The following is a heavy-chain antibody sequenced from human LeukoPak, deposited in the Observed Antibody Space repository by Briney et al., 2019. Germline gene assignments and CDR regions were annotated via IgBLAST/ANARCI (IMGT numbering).Heavy chain of an antibody. CDR2: INPSGGST. Sequence: ASVKVSCKASGYTFTSYYMHRVRQAPGQGLEWMGIINPSGGSTSYAQKFQGRATMTRDTSTSTVYMELSSLRSEDTAVYYCARDGALVAVADRSVYYGMDVWGQGTTVTVSS. CDR1: GYTFTSYY. D-gene: IGHD6-19*01. V-gene: IGHV1-46*01. CDR3: ARDGALVAVADRSVYYGMDV. J-gene: IGHJ6*02.